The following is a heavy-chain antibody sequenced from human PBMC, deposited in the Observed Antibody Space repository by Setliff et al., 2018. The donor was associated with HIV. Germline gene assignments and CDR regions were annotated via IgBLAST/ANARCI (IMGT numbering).Heavy chain of an antibody. D-gene: IGHD3-22*01. CDR2: ISAYNGDT. Sequence: ASVKVSCKASGYTSTNYGISWVRQAPGQGLEWMGWISAYNGDTNYAQKFQGRITMTTDTSTSTAYRELRSLRSDGTAVYYCARERWDSSGYYYRTLNWFDPWGQGTLVTVSS. CDR1: GYTSTNYG. CDR3: ARERWDSSGYYYRTLNWFDP. V-gene: IGHV1-18*04. J-gene: IGHJ5*02.